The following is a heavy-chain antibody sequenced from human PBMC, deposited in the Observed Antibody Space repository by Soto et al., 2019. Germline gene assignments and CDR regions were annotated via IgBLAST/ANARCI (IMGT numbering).Heavy chain of an antibody. CDR3: TRTGPGIAAAGSYYYYGMDV. Sequence: PGGSLRLSCAASGFTFSGSAMHWVRQASGKGLEWVGRIRSKANSYATAYAASVKGGFTISRDDSKNTAYLQMNSLKTEDTAVYYCTRTGPGIAAAGSYYYYGMDVWGQGTTVTVSS. V-gene: IGHV3-73*01. D-gene: IGHD6-13*01. CDR2: IRSKANSYAT. CDR1: GFTFSGSA. J-gene: IGHJ6*02.